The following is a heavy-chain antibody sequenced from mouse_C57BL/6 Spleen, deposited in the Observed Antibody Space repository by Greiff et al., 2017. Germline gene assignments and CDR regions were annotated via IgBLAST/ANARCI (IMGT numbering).Heavy chain of an antibody. V-gene: IGHV5-16*01. J-gene: IGHJ1*03. CDR3: AIDGPHSYGSSPHWYCDV. CDR2: INYDGSST. Sequence: EVQLVESEGGLVQPGSSMKLSCTASGFTFSDYYMAWVRQVPEKGLEWVAKINYDGSSTYYLDSLKSRFIISRDNAKNIVYLQMSSLNSKDTATYYCAIDGPHSYGSSPHWYCDVWGIGTTVTVSS. CDR1: GFTFSDYY. D-gene: IGHD1-1*01.